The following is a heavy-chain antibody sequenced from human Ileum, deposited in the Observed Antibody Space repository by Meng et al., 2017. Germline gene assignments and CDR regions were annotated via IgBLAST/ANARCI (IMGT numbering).Heavy chain of an antibody. CDR1: TGSLTNVNNY. Sequence: QVQLQESGPGLVKPSQTLPLTCSGPTGSLTNVNNYWNWIRQAPGQALEHIGYIYYDGSSYATPSLKSRVTMSIDTSTDQFSLRLDSVTAADTAVYYCAREFYVDTAMVIDSWGPGALVTVSS. CDR3: AREFYVDTAMVIDS. V-gene: IGHV4-30-4*01. J-gene: IGHJ4*02. CDR2: IYYDGSS. D-gene: IGHD5-18*01.